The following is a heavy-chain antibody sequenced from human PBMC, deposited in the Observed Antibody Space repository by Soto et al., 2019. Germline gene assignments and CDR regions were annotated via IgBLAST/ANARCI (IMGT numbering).Heavy chain of an antibody. CDR1: GFTFSSDA. J-gene: IGHJ4*02. V-gene: IGHV3-23*01. D-gene: IGHD1-1*01. Sequence: EVQLLESGGGLVQPGGSLRLSCAASGFTFSSDAMSWVRQAPGRGLERVSSLDGSGSHTFHADSVKGRFTISRDNSKNTVYLQMNSLRAEDTAVYYCVKARYSSNRGYFDYWGQGTVVTVSS. CDR2: LDGSGSHT. CDR3: VKARYSSNRGYFDY.